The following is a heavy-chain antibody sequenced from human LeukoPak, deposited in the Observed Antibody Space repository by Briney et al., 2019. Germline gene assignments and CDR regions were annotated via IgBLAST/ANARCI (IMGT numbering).Heavy chain of an antibody. D-gene: IGHD3-22*01. CDR2: IYYSGST. CDR1: GGSISSYY. V-gene: IGHV4-59*01. Sequence: SETLSLTCTVSGGSISSYYWSWIRQPPGKGLEWIGYIYYSGSTNHNPSLKSRVTISVDTSKNQFSLKLSSVTAADTAVYYCARVAYYYDSSGYYSAFDIWGQGTMVTVSS. CDR3: ARVAYYYDSSGYYSAFDI. J-gene: IGHJ3*02.